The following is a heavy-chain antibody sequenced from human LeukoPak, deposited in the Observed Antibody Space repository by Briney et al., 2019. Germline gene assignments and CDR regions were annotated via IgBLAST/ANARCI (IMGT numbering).Heavy chain of an antibody. D-gene: IGHD2-8*01. Sequence: ASETLSLTCTVSGSSVRNYYWNWIRQPPGKGLEWLGHISYSGSTIYNPSVNSRVTISLDTFKNQFSLNLQSVTAADTAMYFCARRALMSSTGVPDTWLDPWGQGTLVTVSS. V-gene: IGHV4-59*08. CDR2: ISYSGST. CDR1: GSSVRNYY. CDR3: ARRALMSSTGVPDTWLDP. J-gene: IGHJ5*02.